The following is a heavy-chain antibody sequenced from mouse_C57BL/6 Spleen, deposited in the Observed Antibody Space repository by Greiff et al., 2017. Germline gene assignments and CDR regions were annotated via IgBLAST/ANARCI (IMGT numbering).Heavy chain of an antibody. CDR1: GFTFSSYT. Sequence: EVKLVESGGGLVKPGGSLTLSCAASGFTFSSYTMSWVRQTPEKRLEWVATISGGGGNTYYPDSVKGRFTISRDHAKNTLYLQMSSLRSEDTALYYCARGFDYYGSSYNAMDYWGQGTSVTVSS. CDR2: ISGGGGNT. D-gene: IGHD1-1*01. CDR3: ARGFDYYGSSYNAMDY. J-gene: IGHJ4*01. V-gene: IGHV5-9*01.